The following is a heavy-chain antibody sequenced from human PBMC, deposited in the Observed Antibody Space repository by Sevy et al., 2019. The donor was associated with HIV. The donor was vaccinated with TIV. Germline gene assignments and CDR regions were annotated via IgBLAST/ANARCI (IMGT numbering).Heavy chain of an antibody. J-gene: IGHJ6*01. CDR1: GFTFSDYY. Sequence: GGSLRLSCAASGFTFSDYYMNWVRQAPGKGLEWVSSISGLSNYIYYADSVKGRFTISRDNAKNSLYLQMNSLRAEDTAVYYCAKRLVSLYAMDLWGQGTTVTVSS. V-gene: IGHV3-21*01. CDR2: ISGLSNYI. CDR3: AKRLVSLYAMDL. D-gene: IGHD1-20*01.